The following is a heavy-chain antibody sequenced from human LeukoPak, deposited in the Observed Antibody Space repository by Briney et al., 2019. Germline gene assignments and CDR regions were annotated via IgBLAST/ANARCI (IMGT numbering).Heavy chain of an antibody. Sequence: SETLSLTCTVSGGSISSGSYYWSWIRQPAGKGLEWIGRIYTSGSTNYNPSLKSRVTISVDTSKNQFSLKLSSVTAADTAVYYCARGIMITFGGVIVSYYYYYMDVWGKGTTVTISS. CDR1: GGSISSGSYY. CDR3: ARGIMITFGGVIVSYYYYYMDV. V-gene: IGHV4-61*02. CDR2: IYTSGST. D-gene: IGHD3-16*02. J-gene: IGHJ6*03.